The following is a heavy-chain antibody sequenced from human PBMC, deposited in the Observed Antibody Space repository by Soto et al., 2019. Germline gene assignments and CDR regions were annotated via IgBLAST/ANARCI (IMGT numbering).Heavy chain of an antibody. V-gene: IGHV3-21*01. D-gene: IGHD4-17*01. CDR3: ARDTAGPLDY. CDR1: GFTFSTYT. J-gene: IGHJ4*02. Sequence: GGSLRLSCAASGFTFSTYTMNWVRQAPGKGLEWVSSISSTRIYIYYADSLKGRFTISRDNARNSLFLQMNSLRPEDTAVYFCARDTAGPLDYWGQGTLVTVSS. CDR2: ISSTRIYI.